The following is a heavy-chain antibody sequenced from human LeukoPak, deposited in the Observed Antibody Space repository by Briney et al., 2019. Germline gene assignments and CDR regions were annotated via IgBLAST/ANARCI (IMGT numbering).Heavy chain of an antibody. CDR2: ISGNGDIT. Sequence: GGSLRLSCAASGFTFSNYAMSWVRQAPGKGLEWVSAISGNGDITYYTDSVKGRFTISRDNSKNTLYLQMNSLRAEDTAIYYCAKVTGGDMITFGGLDYWGQGTLVTVSS. D-gene: IGHD3-16*01. CDR3: AKVTGGDMITFGGLDY. CDR1: GFTFSNYA. V-gene: IGHV3-23*01. J-gene: IGHJ4*02.